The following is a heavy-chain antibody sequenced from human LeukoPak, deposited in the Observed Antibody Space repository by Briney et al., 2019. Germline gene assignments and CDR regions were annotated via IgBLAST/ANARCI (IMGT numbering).Heavy chain of an antibody. CDR2: IYHIGIT. Sequence: PSETLSLTCAVSGYSISSGYYWGWIRQPPGKGLEWIGSIYHIGITYYNPSLKSRVTISVDTSKNQFSLKLRSVTAADTAVYYCARHIKAAAENFDYWGQGTLVTVSS. V-gene: IGHV4-38-2*01. J-gene: IGHJ4*02. CDR3: ARHIKAAAENFDY. D-gene: IGHD6-13*01. CDR1: GYSISSGYY.